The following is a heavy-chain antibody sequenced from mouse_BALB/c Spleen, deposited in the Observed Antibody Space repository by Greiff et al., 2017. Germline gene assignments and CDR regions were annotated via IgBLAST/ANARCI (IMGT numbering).Heavy chain of an antibody. V-gene: IGHV1S81*02. CDR1: GYTFTSYY. CDR3: TRGLRLRPFAY. Sequence: VKLVESGAELVKPGASVKLSCKASGYTFTSYYMYWVKQRPGQGLEWIGEINPSNGGTNFNEKFKSKATLTVDKSSSTAYMQLSSLTSEDSAVYYCTRGLRLRPFAYWGQGTLVTVSA. CDR2: INPSNGGT. J-gene: IGHJ3*01. D-gene: IGHD1-2*01.